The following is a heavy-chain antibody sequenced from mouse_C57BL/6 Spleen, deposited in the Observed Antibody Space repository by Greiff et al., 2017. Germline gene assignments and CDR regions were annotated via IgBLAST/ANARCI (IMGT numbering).Heavy chain of an antibody. CDR3: ARQDYDDDGGFAY. V-gene: IGHV5-12*01. D-gene: IGHD2-4*01. CDR2: ISNGGGSN. CDR1: GFTFSDYY. Sequence: EVQLVESGGGLVQPGGSLKLSCAASGFTFSDYYMYWVRQTPEKRLEWVAYISNGGGSNYYPDTVKGRFTISRDNAKNTLYMQMSRLKSEDTSMYYCARQDYDDDGGFAYWGQGTLVTVSA. J-gene: IGHJ3*01.